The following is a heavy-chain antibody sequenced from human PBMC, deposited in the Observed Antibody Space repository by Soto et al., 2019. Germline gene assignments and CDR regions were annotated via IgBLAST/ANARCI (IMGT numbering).Heavy chain of an antibody. CDR2: ISGSGGST. J-gene: IGHJ4*02. CDR3: ANIAPEEVVVVAAPPNQLV. CDR1: GFTFSSYA. D-gene: IGHD2-15*01. V-gene: IGHV3-23*01. Sequence: EVQLLESGGGLVQPGGSLRLSCAASGFTFSSYAMSWVRQAPGKGLEWVSAISGSGGSTYYADSVKGRFTISRDNSKNTMYMHMNSLRAEATAVYYCANIAPEEVVVVAAPPNQLVWGQGTLVTVSS.